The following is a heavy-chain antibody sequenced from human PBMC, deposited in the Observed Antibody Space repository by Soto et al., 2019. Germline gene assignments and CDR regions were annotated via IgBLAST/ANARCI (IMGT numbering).Heavy chain of an antibody. CDR1: GGSISSSSSY. D-gene: IGHD4-4*01. CDR3: ARLGTPDYIIRGHFDS. V-gene: IGHV4-39*01. CDR2: IYYSGST. J-gene: IGHJ4*02. Sequence: PSETLSLTCTVSGGSISSSSSYWGWIRQPPGKGLEWIGSIYYSGSTYYNPSLKSRVNILQDTSKNQFSLNLTSMTAADTAVYYSARLGTPDYIIRGHFDSWGQGTLVTVSS.